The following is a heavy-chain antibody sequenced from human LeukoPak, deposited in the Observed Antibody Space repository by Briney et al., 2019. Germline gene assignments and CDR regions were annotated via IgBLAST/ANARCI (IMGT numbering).Heavy chain of an antibody. CDR1: GYTFTGYY. Sequence: ASVKVSCKASGYTFTGYYMHWVRQAPGQGLEWMGRINPNSGGTNYAQKFQGRVTMTRDTSISTAYMELSRLRSDDTAVYYCARGSMTMIVVAASGPDYWGQGTPVTV. D-gene: IGHD3-22*01. CDR2: INPNSGGT. CDR3: ARGSMTMIVVAASGPDY. V-gene: IGHV1-2*06. J-gene: IGHJ4*02.